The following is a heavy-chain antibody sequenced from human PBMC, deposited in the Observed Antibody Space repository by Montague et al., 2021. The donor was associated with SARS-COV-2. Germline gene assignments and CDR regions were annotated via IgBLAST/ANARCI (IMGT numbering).Heavy chain of an antibody. CDR3: ARDPWRITIFGVVMRYGMDV. D-gene: IGHD3-3*01. Sequence: SETLSLTCTVSGGSISSYYWSWIWQPPGTGLEWMGNSYYSGSTNYNPSLKSRVTISVDTSKNQFSLKLSSVTAADTALYYCARDPWRITIFGVVMRYGMDVWGQGTTVTVSS. V-gene: IGHV4-59*01. CDR2: SYYSGST. CDR1: GGSISSYY. J-gene: IGHJ6*02.